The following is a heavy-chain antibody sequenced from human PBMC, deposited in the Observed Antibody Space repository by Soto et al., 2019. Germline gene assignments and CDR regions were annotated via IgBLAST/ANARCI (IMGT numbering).Heavy chain of an antibody. V-gene: IGHV5-51*01. J-gene: IGHJ5*02. D-gene: IGHD3-10*01. CDR2: IYPGGSDT. Sequence: PGQSLKISCKGSGYSFTSYWSGWVRQMPGKCLAWMCIIYPGGSDTRYSPSFPGQVTISSDKSISTAYLQWSSLKAPDTAMYYCARQEYQFAGYYGSGSYYSWFDPWGQGTLVTVSS. CDR1: GYSFTSYW. CDR3: ARQEYQFAGYYGSGSYYSWFDP.